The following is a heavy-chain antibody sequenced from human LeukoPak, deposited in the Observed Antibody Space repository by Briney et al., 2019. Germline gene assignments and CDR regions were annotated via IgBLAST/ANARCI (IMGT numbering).Heavy chain of an antibody. CDR3: ARGALRQRPDKGGAFDI. CDR2: VDPEDGET. CDR1: GYTFIDYY. Sequence: ASVKISCKASGYTFIDYYMHWVQQAPGKGLEWMGLVDPEDGETIYAEKFQGRVTITADTSTDTAYMELSSLRSEDTAVYYCARGALRQRPDKGGAFDIWGQGTMVTVSS. J-gene: IGHJ3*02. V-gene: IGHV1-69-2*01. D-gene: IGHD6-25*01.